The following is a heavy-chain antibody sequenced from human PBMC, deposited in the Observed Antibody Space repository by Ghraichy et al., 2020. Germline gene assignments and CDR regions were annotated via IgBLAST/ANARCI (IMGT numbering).Heavy chain of an antibody. CDR2: IYSGGDT. J-gene: IGHJ4*02. CDR1: EFTVSSNY. D-gene: IGHD1-26*01. Sequence: GESLNISCAASEFTVSSNYMSWVRQAPGKGLEWVAVIYSGGDTYYAESVKGRFTISRDNSKNTLYLQINSLRAEDTAMYYCARVGREELAGYFDYWGQGTLVTVSS. CDR3: ARVGREELAGYFDY. V-gene: IGHV3-66*02.